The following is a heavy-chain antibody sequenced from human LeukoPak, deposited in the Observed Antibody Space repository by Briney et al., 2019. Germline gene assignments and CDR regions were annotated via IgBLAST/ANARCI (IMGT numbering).Heavy chain of an antibody. CDR3: ARGDYEQTPFVY. CDR2: INPNSGGT. Sequence: ASVKVSCMPSGYTFTGYHMHWVRPAPGQGLERMGWINPNSGGTNYAQMFQGRVTKTRDTFISTAYMELSRLRSDDTAGYYCARGDYEQTPFVYGREGTLVTVSS. CDR1: GYTFTGYH. V-gene: IGHV1-2*02. J-gene: IGHJ4*02. D-gene: IGHD3-16*01.